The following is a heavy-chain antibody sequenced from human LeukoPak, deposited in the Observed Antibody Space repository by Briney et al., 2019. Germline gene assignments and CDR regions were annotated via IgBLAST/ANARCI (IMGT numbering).Heavy chain of an antibody. Sequence: GRSLRLSCAASGFTFSSYAMHWVRQAPGKGLEWVAVISYDGSNKYYADSVKGRFTISRDNSKNTLYLQMNSLRAEDTAVYYCARDPTPYYYGSGSYKDYWGQGTLVTVSS. D-gene: IGHD3-10*01. CDR2: ISYDGSNK. J-gene: IGHJ4*02. CDR3: ARDPTPYYYGSGSYKDY. CDR1: GFTFSSYA. V-gene: IGHV3-30*04.